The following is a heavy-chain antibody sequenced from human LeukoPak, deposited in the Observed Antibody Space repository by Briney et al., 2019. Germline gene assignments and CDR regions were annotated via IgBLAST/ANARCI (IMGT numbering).Heavy chain of an antibody. V-gene: IGHV1-18*01. CDR3: ARARRGWYEDAFDI. CDR2: ISAYNGKT. D-gene: IGHD6-19*01. CDR1: GYTFTSYG. Sequence: ASVKVSCKASGYTFTSYGISWVRQAPGQGLEWLGWISAYNGKTNYAQKLQGRVTMTTDTSTSTAYMELRSLRSDDTAVYYCARARRGWYEDAFDIWGQGTMVTVSS. J-gene: IGHJ3*02.